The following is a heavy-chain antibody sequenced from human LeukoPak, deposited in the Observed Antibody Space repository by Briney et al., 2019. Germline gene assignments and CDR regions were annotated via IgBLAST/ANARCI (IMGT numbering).Heavy chain of an antibody. V-gene: IGHV4-59*01. CDR1: GGSISRYY. CDR3: ARVHYSGSGSYLDY. Sequence: PSETLSLTCTVSGGSISRYYWSWIRQPPGKGLEWIGYIYYSGSTNYNPSLKSRVTMSVDTSKNQFSLKLSSVTAADTAVYYCARVHYSGSGSYLDYWGQGTLVTVSS. J-gene: IGHJ4*02. D-gene: IGHD3-10*01. CDR2: IYYSGST.